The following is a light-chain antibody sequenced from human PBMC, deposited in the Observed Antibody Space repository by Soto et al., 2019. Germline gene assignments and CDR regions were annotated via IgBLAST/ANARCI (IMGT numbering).Light chain of an antibody. J-gene: IGLJ3*02. CDR3: CSYAGSSRV. CDR1: SSDVGSYNL. V-gene: IGLV2-23*01. CDR2: EGS. Sequence: QSALTQPASVSGSPGQSITISCTGTSSDVGSYNLVSWYQQHPGKAPKLMIYEGSKRPSGVSNRFSGSKSGNTASLTISGLQADDEADYYCCSYAGSSRVFGGGPKLTVL.